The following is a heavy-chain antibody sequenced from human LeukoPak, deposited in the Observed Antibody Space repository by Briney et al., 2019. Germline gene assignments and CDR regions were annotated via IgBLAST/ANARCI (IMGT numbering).Heavy chain of an antibody. CDR1: GGSISSYY. J-gene: IGHJ4*02. CDR3: ARESVTYYDYVWGSYRHFEN. Sequence: SETLSLTCTVSGGSISSYYWSWIRQPPGKGLEWNGYIYYSGSTNYNPSLKSRVTISVDKSKNQFSLKLSSVTAADTAVYYCARESVTYYDYVWGSYRHFENWGQGTLVTVSS. D-gene: IGHD3-16*02. CDR2: IYYSGST. V-gene: IGHV4-59*12.